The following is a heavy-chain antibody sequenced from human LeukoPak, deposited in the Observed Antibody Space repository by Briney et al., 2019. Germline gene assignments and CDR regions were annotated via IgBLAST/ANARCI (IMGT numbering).Heavy chain of an antibody. CDR3: ARHLINYYDSSGYYSLHYFDY. D-gene: IGHD3-22*01. CDR2: IYYSGST. CDR1: GGSISSSSYY. J-gene: IGHJ4*02. V-gene: IGHV4-39*01. Sequence: PSETLSLTCTVSGGSISSSSYYWGWIRQPPGKGLEWIGGIYYSGSTYYNPSLKSRVTISVDTSKNQFSLKLSSVTAADTAVYYCARHLINYYDSSGYYSLHYFDYWGQGTLVTVSS.